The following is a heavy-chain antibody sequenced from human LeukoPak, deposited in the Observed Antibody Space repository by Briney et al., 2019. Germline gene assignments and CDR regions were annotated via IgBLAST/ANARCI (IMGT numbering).Heavy chain of an antibody. CDR2: IKQDGSEK. CDR3: ARDRVDSSGYYYVGLLVY. D-gene: IGHD3-22*01. V-gene: IGHV3-7*03. J-gene: IGHJ4*02. Sequence: GGSLRLSCAASRFTFSSYWMNWVRQAPGKGLEWVANIKQDGSEKYYVDSVKGRFTISRDNAKNSLYLQMNSLRAEDTAVYYCARDRVDSSGYYYVGLLVYWGQGTLVTVSS. CDR1: RFTFSSYW.